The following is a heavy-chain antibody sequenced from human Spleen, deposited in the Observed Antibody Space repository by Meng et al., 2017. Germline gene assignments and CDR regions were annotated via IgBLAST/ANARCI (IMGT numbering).Heavy chain of an antibody. D-gene: IGHD6-19*01. Sequence: QVQLQQSGPGLVEPSQTLSPTCAISGDSVPGNSAAWNWIRQSPSRGLEWLGRTYYRSEWYNAYAVSVQGRITINADTSMNQLSLQLNSVPPEDTAVYYCAHGWAFDYWGQGTLVTVSS. CDR2: TYYRSEWYN. V-gene: IGHV6-1*01. J-gene: IGHJ4*02. CDR3: AHGWAFDY. CDR1: GDSVPGNSAA.